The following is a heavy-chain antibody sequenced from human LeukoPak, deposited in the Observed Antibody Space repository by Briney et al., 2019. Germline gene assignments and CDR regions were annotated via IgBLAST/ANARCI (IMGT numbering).Heavy chain of an antibody. Sequence: GGSLRLSCAASGFTFSSYSMNWVRQAPGKGLEWVSVIYSGGSTYYADSVKGRFTISRDNSKNTLYLQMNSLRAEDTAVYYCARGGPPKSHIDYWGQGTLVTVSS. CDR3: ARGGPPKSHIDY. CDR2: IYSGGST. CDR1: GFTFSSYS. J-gene: IGHJ4*02. V-gene: IGHV3-53*01.